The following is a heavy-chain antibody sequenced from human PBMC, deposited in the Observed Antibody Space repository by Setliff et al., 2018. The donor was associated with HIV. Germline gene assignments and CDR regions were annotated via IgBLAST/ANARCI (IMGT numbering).Heavy chain of an antibody. CDR2: ISYDGSRT. CDR1: GFTFSTFA. D-gene: IGHD3-10*01. J-gene: IGHJ4*02. CDR3: AKVVRGAISTIIDY. V-gene: IGHV3-30*07. Sequence: GSLRLSCVASGFTFSTFAMHWVRQAPGKGLEWVSVISYDGSRTYYADSVKGRFTISRDNRNDTLYLQMNSLRAEDTAVYYCAKVVRGAISTIIDYWGQGTLVTVSS.